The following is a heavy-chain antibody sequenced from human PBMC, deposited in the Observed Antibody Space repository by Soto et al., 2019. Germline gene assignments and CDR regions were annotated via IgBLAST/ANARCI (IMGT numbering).Heavy chain of an antibody. CDR2: ITNNGGST. CDR1: GFTFSNYA. J-gene: IGHJ1*01. D-gene: IGHD3-10*01. CDR3: VKDHGPYLLKYEL. Sequence: PGGSLRLSCSASGFTFSNYAIHWVRQAPGKGLEYFAAITNNGGSTYYADSMKGRFTISRDNSKSTVFLQMSSLRPEDTAIYYCVKDHGPYLLKYELWGRGTLVTVSS. V-gene: IGHV3-64D*06.